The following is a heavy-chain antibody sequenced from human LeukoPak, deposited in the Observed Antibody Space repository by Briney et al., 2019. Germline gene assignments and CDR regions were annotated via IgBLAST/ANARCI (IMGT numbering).Heavy chain of an antibody. J-gene: IGHJ5*02. D-gene: IGHD3-22*01. V-gene: IGHV1-46*01. CDR2: IKPTTGST. Sequence: ALVKVSCKASGYTFTSYYMHWVRQAPGQGLEWMGIIKPTTGSTSYAQKFQGRVTMTRDTSTSTVYMELSSLRSEDTAVYYCARRADSSGDQYNWFDPWGQGTLVTVSS. CDR3: ARRADSSGDQYNWFDP. CDR1: GYTFTSYY.